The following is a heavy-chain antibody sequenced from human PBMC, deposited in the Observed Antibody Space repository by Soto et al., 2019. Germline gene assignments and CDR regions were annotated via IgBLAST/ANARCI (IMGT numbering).Heavy chain of an antibody. CDR3: ARENSGGNWYFDR. V-gene: IGHV4-4*02. Sequence: PSETLSLTCAVSGGSISSSNWWSWVRQPPWKGLEWVGEIYHSGSTNYNPSLKSRVTISVEKSKNQFSLKLSSVTAADTAVYYCARENSGGNWYFDRWGRGTLVTVSS. D-gene: IGHD6-19*01. CDR1: GGSISSSNW. CDR2: IYHSGST. J-gene: IGHJ2*01.